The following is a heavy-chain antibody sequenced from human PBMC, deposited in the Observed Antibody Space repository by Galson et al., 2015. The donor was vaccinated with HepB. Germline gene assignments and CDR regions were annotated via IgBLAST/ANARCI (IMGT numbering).Heavy chain of an antibody. CDR3: ARHESESKTYAADN. V-gene: IGHV4-39*01. CDR2: FYYTGNT. Sequence: SETLSLTCTVSGGSINYYYWGWLRQPPGKGLEWIGSFYYTGNTHYNPSLKSRVTISGDTSKNQFSLKLNSVTAADTAVYYCARHESESKTYAADNWGQGTLVTVSS. CDR1: GGSINYYY. J-gene: IGHJ4*02. D-gene: IGHD2-2*01.